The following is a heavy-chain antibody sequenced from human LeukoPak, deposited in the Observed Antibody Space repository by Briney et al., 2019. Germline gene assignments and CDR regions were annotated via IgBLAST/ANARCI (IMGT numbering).Heavy chain of an antibody. D-gene: IGHD3-3*01. V-gene: IGHV3-30*02. CDR3: AKDLLRFLEWSPFDY. J-gene: IGHJ4*02. Sequence: PGXXXRLSCAASGFTFSSYGMHWVRQAPGKGLEWVAFIRYDGSNKYYAESVKGRFTISRDNSKNTLYLQMNSLRAEDTAVYYCAKDLLRFLEWSPFDYWGQGTLVTVSS. CDR2: IRYDGSNK. CDR1: GFTFSSYG.